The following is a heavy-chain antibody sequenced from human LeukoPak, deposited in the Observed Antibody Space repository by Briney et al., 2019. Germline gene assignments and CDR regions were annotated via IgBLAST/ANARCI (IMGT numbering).Heavy chain of an antibody. Sequence: GGSQRLSCASCGFTFSSYEMNWVRQAPGKGLEWVSYISSSGSTIYYADSVKGRFTISRDNAKNSLYLQMNTLRAEDTAVYYCASESTYYYDSSGYYWGQGTLVTVSS. J-gene: IGHJ4*02. D-gene: IGHD3-22*01. V-gene: IGHV3-48*03. CDR1: GFTFSSYE. CDR3: ASESTYYYDSSGYY. CDR2: ISSSGSTI.